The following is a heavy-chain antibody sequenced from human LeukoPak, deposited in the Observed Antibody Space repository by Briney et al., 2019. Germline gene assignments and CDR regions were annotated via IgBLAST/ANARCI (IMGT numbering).Heavy chain of an antibody. J-gene: IGHJ4*02. V-gene: IGHV3-30*02. Sequence: GGPLRLSCAASGFTFSSYGMHWVRQAPGKGLEWVAFIRYDGSNKYYADSVKGRFTISRDNSKNTLYLQMNSLRAEDTAVYYCAKDVVHYYDTSGFDYWGQGTLVTVSS. CDR2: IRYDGSNK. D-gene: IGHD3-22*01. CDR3: AKDVVHYYDTSGFDY. CDR1: GFTFSSYG.